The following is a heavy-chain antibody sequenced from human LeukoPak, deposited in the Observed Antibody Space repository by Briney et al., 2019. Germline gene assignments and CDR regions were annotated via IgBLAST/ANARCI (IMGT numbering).Heavy chain of an antibody. D-gene: IGHD3-10*01. CDR2: IYHSGST. Sequence: SQTLSLTCAVSGGSISIGGYSWSWIRQPPGKGLEWIGYIYHSGSTYYNPSLKSRVTISVDRSKNQFSLKLSSVTAADAAVYYCARAPGTADRFDYWGQGTLVTVSS. CDR3: ARAPGTADRFDY. J-gene: IGHJ4*02. CDR1: GGSISIGGYS. V-gene: IGHV4-30-2*01.